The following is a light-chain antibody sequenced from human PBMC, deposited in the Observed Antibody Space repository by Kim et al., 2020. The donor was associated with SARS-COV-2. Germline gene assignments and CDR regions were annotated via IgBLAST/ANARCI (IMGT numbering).Light chain of an antibody. V-gene: IGKV1-5*03. CDR2: KAS. Sequence: LSASVGDRVTITCRASQSISSWLAWYQQKPGKAPKLLIYKASSLESGVPSRFSGSGSGTEFTLTISSLQPDDFATYYCQQYNSYWTFGQGTKV. CDR3: QQYNSYWT. CDR1: QSISSW. J-gene: IGKJ1*01.